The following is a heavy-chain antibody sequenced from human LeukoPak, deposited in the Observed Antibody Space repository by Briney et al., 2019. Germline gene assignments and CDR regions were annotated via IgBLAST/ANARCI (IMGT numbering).Heavy chain of an antibody. V-gene: IGHV3-21*01. D-gene: IGHD3-16*01. CDR2: ISSSSSYI. Sequence: KPGGSLRLSRAASGFTFSSYSMNWVRQAPGKGLEWVSSISSSSSYIYYADSEKGRFTISRDNAKNSLYLQMSSLRAEDTAVYYCARDFRGSKFDYWGQGTLVTVSS. CDR3: ARDFRGSKFDY. J-gene: IGHJ4*02. CDR1: GFTFSSYS.